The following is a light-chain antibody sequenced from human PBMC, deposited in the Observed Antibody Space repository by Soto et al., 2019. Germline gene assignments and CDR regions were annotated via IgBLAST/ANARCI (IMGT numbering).Light chain of an antibody. V-gene: IGLV2-14*02. Sequence: QSVLTQPASVSGPPGQSIVISCNGSSSDVGSYDLVSWYLQYPGKAPKVIIFEGTKRPSGVSDRFSGSKSGNTASLTISGLQTEDEADYYCSSFTSGSTLFGTGTKLTVL. CDR1: SSDVGSYDL. CDR3: SSFTSGSTL. CDR2: EGT. J-gene: IGLJ1*01.